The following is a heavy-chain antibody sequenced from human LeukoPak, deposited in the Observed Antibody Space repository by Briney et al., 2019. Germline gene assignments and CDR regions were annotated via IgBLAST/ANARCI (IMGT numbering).Heavy chain of an antibody. CDR3: AKEGRLRDIVVVPAAISYCYMDV. V-gene: IGHV3-7*03. D-gene: IGHD2-2*01. J-gene: IGHJ6*03. CDR1: SSYW. CDR2: IKQDGSEK. Sequence: GGSLRLSCAAFSSYWMTWVRQAPGKGLEWVANIKQDGSEKYYVDSVKGRFTISRDNAKNSLYLQMNSLRAEDTAVYYCAKEGRLRDIVVVPAAISYCYMDVWGKGTTVTVSS.